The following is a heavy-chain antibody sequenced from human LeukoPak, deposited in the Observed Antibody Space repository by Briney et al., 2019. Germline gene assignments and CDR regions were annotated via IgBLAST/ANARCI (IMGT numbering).Heavy chain of an antibody. D-gene: IGHD2-2*01. CDR1: GGSISSSSYY. CDR2: IYYSGST. CDR3: AREGTSSPNWFYP. V-gene: IGHV4-39*06. J-gene: IGHJ5*02. Sequence: PSETLSLPCTVSGGSISSSSYYWRWIRQPPGKGLEWIGSIYYSGSTYYNPSLKSRATISVATSKTQCPLKLSSVTAADAAVYYCAREGTSSPNWFYPWGQETLVTVSS.